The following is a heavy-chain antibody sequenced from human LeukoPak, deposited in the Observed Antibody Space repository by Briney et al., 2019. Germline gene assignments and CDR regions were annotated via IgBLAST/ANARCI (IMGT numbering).Heavy chain of an antibody. V-gene: IGHV4-4*02. CDR3: ARDPTIKGQQLVRGFDY. Sequence: SETLSLTCAVSGGSISTSNWWTWVRQAPGKGPEWIGEITATGITNYNPSLKSRVSISVDKSKNQFSLKLTSVTAADTAVYYCARDPTIKGQQLVRGFDYWGQGTLVTVSS. D-gene: IGHD6-13*01. CDR1: GGSISTSNW. CDR2: ITATGIT. J-gene: IGHJ4*02.